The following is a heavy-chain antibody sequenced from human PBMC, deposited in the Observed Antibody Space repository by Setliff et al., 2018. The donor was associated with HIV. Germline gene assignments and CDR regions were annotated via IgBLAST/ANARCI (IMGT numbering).Heavy chain of an antibody. CDR2: INGDGSNT. CDR3: AREGVYCSGSSCYLAAFDV. J-gene: IGHJ3*01. CDR1: GFTFSNYW. Sequence: PGGSLRLSCAASGFTFSNYWMHWVRQAPGKGLMWVARINGDGSNTHFADSVKGRFTISRDNAKNTLHLQMNSLRAEDTTVYYCAREGVYCSGSSCYLAAFDVWGQGTTVTVSS. D-gene: IGHD2-2*01. V-gene: IGHV3-74*01.